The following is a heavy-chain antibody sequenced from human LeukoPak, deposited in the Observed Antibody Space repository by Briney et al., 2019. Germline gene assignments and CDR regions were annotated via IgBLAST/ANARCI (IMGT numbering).Heavy chain of an antibody. CDR2: MNPNSGNT. CDR1: GYTFTSYD. V-gene: IGHV1-8*01. J-gene: IGHJ5*02. CDR3: ARMNYYDRSGNPNWFDP. Sequence: ASVKVSCKASGYTFTSYDIHWVRQATGQGLEWMGWMNPNSGNTGYAQKFQGRVTMTRDTSISTAYMELNSLRSDDTAIYYCARMNYYDRSGNPNWFDPWGQGTLVTVSS. D-gene: IGHD3-22*01.